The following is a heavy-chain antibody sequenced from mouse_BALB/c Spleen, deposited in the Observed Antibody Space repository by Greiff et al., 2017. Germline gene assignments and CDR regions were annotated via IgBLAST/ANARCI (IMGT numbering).Heavy chain of an antibody. J-gene: IGHJ4*01. D-gene: IGHD1-2*01. CDR3: AREGGPITTATGAMDY. CDR2: IWAGGST. V-gene: IGHV2-9*02. CDR1: GFSLTSYG. Sequence: VHLVESGPGLVAPSQSLSITCTVSGFSLTSYGVHWVRQPPGKGLEWLGVIWAGGSTNYNSALMSRLSISKDNSKSQVFLKMNSLQTDDTAMYYCAREGGPITTATGAMDYWGQGTSVSVSS.